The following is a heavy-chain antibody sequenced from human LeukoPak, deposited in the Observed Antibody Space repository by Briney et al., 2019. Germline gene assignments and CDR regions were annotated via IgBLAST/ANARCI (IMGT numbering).Heavy chain of an antibody. CDR1: GFTFSSYE. CDR2: ISSTGSPI. Sequence: QSGGSLRLSCAASGFTFSSYEMNWVRQAPGKGLEWVSFISSTGSPIYYADSVKGRFTISRDNAKNSLYLQMNSLRAEDTAVYYCARKMTGYSYYFDYWGQGTLVTVAS. CDR3: ARKMTGYSYYFDY. V-gene: IGHV3-48*03. J-gene: IGHJ4*02. D-gene: IGHD2-15*01.